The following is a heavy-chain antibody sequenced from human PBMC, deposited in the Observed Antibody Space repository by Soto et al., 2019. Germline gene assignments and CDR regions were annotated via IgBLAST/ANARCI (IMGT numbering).Heavy chain of an antibody. CDR3: ARDDSLWFGSF. CDR1: GGSFSGYY. V-gene: IGHV4-34*01. J-gene: IGHJ4*02. D-gene: IGHD3-10*01. CDR2: VNYSGST. Sequence: QVQLQQWGAGLLKPSETLSLTCVVYGGSFSGYYWSWIRQSPGKGLEWIGEVNYSGSTNYNPSLNXRXTXSXXTSKHQFSLHLTAVTAADTAVYYCARDDSLWFGSFWGQGALVTVSS.